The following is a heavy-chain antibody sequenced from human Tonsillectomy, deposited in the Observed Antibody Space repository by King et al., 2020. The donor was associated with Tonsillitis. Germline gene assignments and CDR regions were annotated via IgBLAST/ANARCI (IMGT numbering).Heavy chain of an antibody. CDR1: GFTFSSYW. Sequence: VQLVESGGGLVQPGGSLRLSCAASGFTFSSYWMHWVRQAPGKGLVWVSRINSDGSSTSYADSVKGRFTISRDNAKNTLYLQMHSLRAEDTAVYYCAGARFGDYNAYFDYWGQGTLVTVSS. CDR2: INSDGSST. J-gene: IGHJ4*02. D-gene: IGHD3-10*01. CDR3: AGARFGDYNAYFDY. V-gene: IGHV3-74*01.